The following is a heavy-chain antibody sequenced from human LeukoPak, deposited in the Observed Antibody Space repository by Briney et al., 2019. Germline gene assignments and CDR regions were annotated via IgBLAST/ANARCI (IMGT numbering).Heavy chain of an antibody. CDR1: GFTFSSYW. CDR2: IKQDGSEK. J-gene: IGHJ4*02. V-gene: IGHV3-7*04. D-gene: IGHD2-2*01. Sequence: GGSLRLSCAASGFTFSSYWMSWVRQAPGKGLEWVANIKQDGSEKYYVDSVKGRFTISRDNAKNSLYLQMNSLRAEDTAVYYCARGAPAAMSIGLDYWGQGTLVTVSS. CDR3: ARGAPAAMSIGLDY.